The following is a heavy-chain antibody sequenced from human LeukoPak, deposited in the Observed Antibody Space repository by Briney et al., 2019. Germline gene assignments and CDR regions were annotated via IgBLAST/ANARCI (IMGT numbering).Heavy chain of an antibody. CDR2: ISYDGSNK. CDR3: ARDSRVAYCGGDCYLSWFDP. J-gene: IGHJ5*02. CDR1: GFTFSSYA. D-gene: IGHD2-21*02. V-gene: IGHV3-30*04. Sequence: GGSLRLSCAASGFTFSSYAMHWVRQAPGKGLEWVAVISYDGSNKYYADSVKGRFTISRDNSKNTLYLQMNSLRAEDTAVYYCARDSRVAYCGGDCYLSWFDPWGQGTLVTVSS.